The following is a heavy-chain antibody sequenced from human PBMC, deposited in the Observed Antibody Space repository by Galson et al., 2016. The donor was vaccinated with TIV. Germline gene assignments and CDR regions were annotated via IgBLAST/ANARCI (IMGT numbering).Heavy chain of an antibody. V-gene: IGHV1-69*02. D-gene: IGHD3-16*01. J-gene: IGHJ4*02. CDR3: ARQNSFSGGGPYFDS. CDR1: GGTFHRYT. CDR2: IVPILGMT. Sequence: QSGAEVKMPGESLTISCKASGGTFHRYTISWVRQAPGQGLEWMGRIVPILGMTNYAEKFQGRVTITADRSTSTAYMELSSLRSEDTAVYYCARQNSFSGGGPYFDSWGPGTLVTVSS.